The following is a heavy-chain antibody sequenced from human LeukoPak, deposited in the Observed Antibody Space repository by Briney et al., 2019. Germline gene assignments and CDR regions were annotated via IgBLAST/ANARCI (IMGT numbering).Heavy chain of an antibody. V-gene: IGHV4-39*01. J-gene: IGHJ4*02. D-gene: IGHD3-3*01. CDR2: IYYSGST. CDR1: GGSISSSSYY. CDR3: ARQNDSWSGYSASNYYDY. Sequence: SETLSLTCTVSGGSISSSSYYWGWIRQPPGKGLEWIGSIYYSGSTYYNPSLKSRITISVDTSKNQFSLNLSSVTAADTAVYYCARQNDSWSGYSASNYYDYWGQGTLVTVSS.